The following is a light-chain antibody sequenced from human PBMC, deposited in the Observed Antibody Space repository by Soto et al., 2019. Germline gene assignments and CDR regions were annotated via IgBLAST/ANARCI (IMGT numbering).Light chain of an antibody. V-gene: IGLV1-44*01. CDR3: AAWDDNLNGPV. J-gene: IGLJ2*01. Sequence: QSVLTQPPSASGTPGQRVTISCSGSSSNIGSNTVNWYQQLPGTAPKLLIYSDNQRPSRVPDRFSGSRSGTSASLAISGLQSEDEADYYCAAWDDNLNGPVFGGGTQLTVL. CDR2: SDN. CDR1: SSNIGSNT.